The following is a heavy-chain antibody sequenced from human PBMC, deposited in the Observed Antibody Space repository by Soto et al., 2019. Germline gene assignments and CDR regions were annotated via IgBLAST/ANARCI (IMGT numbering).Heavy chain of an antibody. CDR1: GGSISGYY. Sequence: PSETLSLTCTVSGGSISGYYWSWIRQPPGKGLEWIGNVYYSGGAKYNPSVKRRVSISVDTSKNQFSLNLSSVNDADTAVYYCTRDGDGRMTTNPYYYYGMDVWGPGITVTVSS. V-gene: IGHV4-59*01. CDR2: VYYSGGA. CDR3: TRDGDGRMTTNPYYYYGMDV. J-gene: IGHJ6*02. D-gene: IGHD2-21*02.